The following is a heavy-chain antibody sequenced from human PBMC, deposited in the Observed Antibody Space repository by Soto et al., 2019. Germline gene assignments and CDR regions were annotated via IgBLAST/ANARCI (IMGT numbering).Heavy chain of an antibody. CDR2: IWYDGSNK. Sequence: GGSLRLSCAASGFTFSSYGMHWVRQAPGKGLEWVAVIWYDGSNKYYADSVKGRFTISRDNSKNTLYLQMNSLRAEDAAVYYCARDNGDDGARAFDIWGQGTMVTVSS. V-gene: IGHV3-33*01. J-gene: IGHJ3*02. CDR3: ARDNGDDGARAFDI. D-gene: IGHD4-17*01. CDR1: GFTFSSYG.